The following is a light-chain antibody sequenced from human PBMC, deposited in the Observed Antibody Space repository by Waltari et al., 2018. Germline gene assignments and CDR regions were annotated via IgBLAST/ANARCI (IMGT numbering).Light chain of an antibody. Sequence: QSALTQPRSVSGSPGQSVTISCTGTSSDVGGYNYVSWYQQHPGKAPKLMIYDVSKRPSGGPYRFSGPKSGHAASLPISWRQAEDEADYYCCSYAGSYSHVVFGGGTKLTVL. J-gene: IGLJ2*01. CDR1: SSDVGGYNY. CDR2: DVS. CDR3: CSYAGSYSHVV. V-gene: IGLV2-11*01.